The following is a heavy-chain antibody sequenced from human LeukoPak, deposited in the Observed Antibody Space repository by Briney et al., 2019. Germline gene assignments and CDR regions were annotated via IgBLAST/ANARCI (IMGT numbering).Heavy chain of an antibody. CDR3: ARDRRLTYYYGSGSRTTYEYYFDY. D-gene: IGHD3-10*01. CDR2: INPNSGGT. CDR1: GYTFTGYY. V-gene: IGHV1-2*02. J-gene: IGHJ4*02. Sequence: ASVKVSCKASGYTFTGYYMHWVRQAPGQGLEWMGWINPNSGGTNYAQKFQGRVTMTRDTSISTAYMELSRLRSDDTAVYYCARDRRLTYYYGSGSRTTYEYYFDYWGQGTLVTVSS.